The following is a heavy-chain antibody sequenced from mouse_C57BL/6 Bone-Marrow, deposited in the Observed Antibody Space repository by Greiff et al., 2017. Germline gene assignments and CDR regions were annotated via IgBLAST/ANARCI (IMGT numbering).Heavy chain of an antibody. CDR2: IYPRSGNT. V-gene: IGHV1-81*01. Sequence: QVQLQQSGAELARPGASVKLSCKASGYTFTSYGISWVKQRTGQGLEWIGEIYPRSGNTYYNEKFKGKATLPADKSSRTAYMGLRSLTSEDSAVYFCARGGVIMITWDYYAMDYWGQGTSVTVSS. D-gene: IGHD2-4*01. J-gene: IGHJ4*01. CDR1: GYTFTSYG. CDR3: ARGGVIMITWDYYAMDY.